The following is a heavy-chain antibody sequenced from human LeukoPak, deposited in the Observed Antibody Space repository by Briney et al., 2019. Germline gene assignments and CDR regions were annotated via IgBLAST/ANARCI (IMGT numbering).Heavy chain of an antibody. Sequence: ASVKVSCKASGGTFSSYAISWVRQAPGQGLEWMGRINPNSGGTNYAQKFQGRVTMTRDTSISTAYMELSRLRSDDTAVYYCARSALHCSSTSCYLAHGMDVWGQGTTVTVSS. CDR2: INPNSGGT. CDR1: GGTFSSYA. D-gene: IGHD2-2*01. CDR3: ARSALHCSSTSCYLAHGMDV. J-gene: IGHJ6*02. V-gene: IGHV1-2*06.